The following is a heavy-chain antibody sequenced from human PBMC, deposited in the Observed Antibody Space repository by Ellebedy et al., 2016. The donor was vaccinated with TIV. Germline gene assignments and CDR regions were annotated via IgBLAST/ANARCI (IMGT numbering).Heavy chain of an antibody. V-gene: IGHV1-69*13. CDR2: IIPIFGTA. CDR1: GGTFSSYA. J-gene: IGHJ4*02. D-gene: IGHD3-9*01. CDR3: ARGLRYFDWFPFDY. Sequence: ASVKVSCKASGGTFSSYAISWVRQAPGQGLEWMGGIIPIFGTANYAQKFQGRVAITADESTSTAYMELSSLRSEDTAVYYCARGLRYFDWFPFDYWGQGTLVTVSS.